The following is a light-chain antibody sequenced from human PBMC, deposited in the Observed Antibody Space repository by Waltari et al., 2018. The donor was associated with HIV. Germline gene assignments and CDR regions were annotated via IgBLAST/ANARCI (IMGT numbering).Light chain of an antibody. V-gene: IGLV2-14*01. J-gene: IGLJ2*01. Sequence: QAALTQPASVSGSPGQSIPIPFTGTSSDVGHYNYLCWYQQHPAKTPKLLVYEVTNRPSVVSDRISCSKSGNTASLTISGLQAEDEADYYCSSFRSTNTAIIFGGGTKLSVL. CDR1: SSDVGHYNY. CDR2: EVT. CDR3: SSFRSTNTAII.